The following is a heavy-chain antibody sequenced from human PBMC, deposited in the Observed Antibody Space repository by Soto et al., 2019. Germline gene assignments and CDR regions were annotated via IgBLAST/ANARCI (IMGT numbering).Heavy chain of an antibody. CDR1: GASITGSSY. CDR3: ARGMTPPGAPAWYYFDS. D-gene: IGHD2-8*02. V-gene: IGHV4-4*07. J-gene: IGHJ4*02. Sequence: SETLSLTCTVSGASITGSSYWSWIRQPAGKGLEWIGRFSLSGTTSYNPSLRSRVTMSADVSKNQFSLRLTSVTAADTALYYCARGMTPPGAPAWYYFDSWGQGTLLTVST. CDR2: FSLSGTT.